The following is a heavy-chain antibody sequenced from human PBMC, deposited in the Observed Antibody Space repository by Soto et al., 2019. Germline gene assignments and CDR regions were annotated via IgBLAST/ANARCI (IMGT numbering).Heavy chain of an antibody. CDR2: IIPIFGTA. CDR1: GGTFSSYA. J-gene: IGHJ6*02. D-gene: IGHD1-26*01. V-gene: IGHV1-69*01. Sequence: QVQLVQSGAEVKKPGSSVKVSCKASGGTFSSYAISWVRQAPGQGLEWMGGIIPIFGTANYAQKLQGRVTITADESTSTAYMELSSLRSEDTVVYYCARLSPRWEFDRRGGYYYYGMDVWGRGTTVTVS. CDR3: ARLSPRWEFDRRGGYYYYGMDV.